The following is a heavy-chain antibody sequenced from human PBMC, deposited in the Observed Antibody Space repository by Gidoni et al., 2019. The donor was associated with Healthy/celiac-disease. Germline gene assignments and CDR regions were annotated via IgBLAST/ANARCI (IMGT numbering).Heavy chain of an antibody. Sequence: QVQLVESGGGLVKPGGSLRLSCAASGFTFSDYYMSWIRQAPGKGLEGVSYISSSSSYTNYADSVKGRFTISRDNAKNSLYLQMNSLRAEDTAVYYCAGDAAAGLWWFDPWGQGTLVTVSS. J-gene: IGHJ5*02. CDR1: GFTFSDYY. CDR2: ISSSSSYT. D-gene: IGHD6-13*01. CDR3: AGDAAAGLWWFDP. V-gene: IGHV3-11*05.